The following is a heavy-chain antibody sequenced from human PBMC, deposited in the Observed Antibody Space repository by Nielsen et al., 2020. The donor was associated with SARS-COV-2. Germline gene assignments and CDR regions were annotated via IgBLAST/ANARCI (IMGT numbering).Heavy chain of an antibody. Sequence: SLKISCAASGFTFDDYAMHWVRQAPGKGLEWVSGISWNSGSIGYADSVKGRFTISRDNAKSSLYLQMNSLRAEDTALYYCAKDTLGYSYGSYFDYWGQGTLVTVSS. V-gene: IGHV3-9*01. J-gene: IGHJ4*02. D-gene: IGHD5-18*01. CDR2: ISWNSGSI. CDR3: AKDTLGYSYGSYFDY. CDR1: GFTFDDYA.